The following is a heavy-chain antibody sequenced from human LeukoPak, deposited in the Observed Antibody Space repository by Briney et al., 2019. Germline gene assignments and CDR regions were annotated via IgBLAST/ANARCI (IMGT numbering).Heavy chain of an antibody. J-gene: IGHJ4*02. Sequence: SETLSLTCTVSGGSIRSSYYYWGWLRQPPGTGLEWIGSIYDSGSTYYNPSLKSRVTISVDTSKNQFSLKLNSVTAADTAVYYCARVGRGELLGIDYWGQGTLVTVSS. V-gene: IGHV4-39*01. CDR1: GGSIRSSYYY. D-gene: IGHD1-26*01. CDR2: IYDSGST. CDR3: ARVGRGELLGIDY.